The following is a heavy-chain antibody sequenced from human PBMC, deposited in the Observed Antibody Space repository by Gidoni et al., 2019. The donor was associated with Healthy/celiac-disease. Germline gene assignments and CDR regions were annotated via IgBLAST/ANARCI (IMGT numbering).Heavy chain of an antibody. J-gene: IGHJ4*02. CDR2: IYASGST. Sequence: QVQLQESGPGLAKPSETLSLTCTVSGGSISSYYWSWIRQPAGKGLEGIGRIYASGSTNYNPPLKGRVTMSVDTSKNQFSLKLSCVTAADAAVYYCASGNGYPTGRGRFDYWGQGTLVTVSS. D-gene: IGHD3-16*01. CDR3: ASGNGYPTGRGRFDY. V-gene: IGHV4-4*07. CDR1: GGSISSYY.